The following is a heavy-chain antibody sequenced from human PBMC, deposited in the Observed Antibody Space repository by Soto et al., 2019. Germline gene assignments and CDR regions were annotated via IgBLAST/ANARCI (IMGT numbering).Heavy chain of an antibody. V-gene: IGHV4-31*03. CDR3: ARCSLVVIPVPGFDP. J-gene: IGHJ5*02. D-gene: IGHD2-15*01. Sequence: PSDTLSLTCTVSGGSMISGGYYWSWIRQHPGRGLEWIGYIYYNGNTYYNPSLKSRVTVSVDTSKNQFSLNVRSVTAADTAVYSCARCSLVVIPVPGFDPWGQGTLVTVSS. CDR2: IYYNGNT. CDR1: GGSMISGGYY.